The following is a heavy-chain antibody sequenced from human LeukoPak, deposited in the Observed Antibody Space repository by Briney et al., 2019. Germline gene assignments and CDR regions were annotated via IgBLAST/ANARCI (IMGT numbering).Heavy chain of an antibody. D-gene: IGHD3-22*01. J-gene: IGHJ4*02. Sequence: GGSLRLSCAASGFTFSSYSMNWVRQAPGKGLEWVSSISSSSSYIYYADPVKGRFTISRDNAKNSLYLQMNSLRAEDTAVYYCARDLIIPSTMIGSLEYWGQGTLVTVSS. V-gene: IGHV3-21*01. CDR3: ARDLIIPSTMIGSLEY. CDR1: GFTFSSYS. CDR2: ISSSSSYI.